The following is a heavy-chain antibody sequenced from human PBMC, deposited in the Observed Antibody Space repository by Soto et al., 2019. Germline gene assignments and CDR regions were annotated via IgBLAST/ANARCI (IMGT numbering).Heavy chain of an antibody. J-gene: IGHJ6*02. CDR2: ISAYNGNT. Sequence: ASVKVSCKASGYTFTSYGISWVRQAPGQGLEWMGWISAYNGNTNYAQKLQGRVTMTTDTSTSTAYMELRSLRSDDTAVYYCARGSGYDWRNYYYYGMDVWGQGTTVTVSS. CDR1: GYTFTSYG. D-gene: IGHD5-12*01. CDR3: ARGSGYDWRNYYYYGMDV. V-gene: IGHV1-18*01.